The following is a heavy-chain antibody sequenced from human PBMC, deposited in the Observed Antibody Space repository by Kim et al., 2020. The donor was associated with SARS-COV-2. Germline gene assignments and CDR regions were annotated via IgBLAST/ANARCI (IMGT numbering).Heavy chain of an antibody. J-gene: IGHJ4*02. D-gene: IGHD6-6*01. CDR2: TK. Sequence: TKYREYPVKGRCTIARDNAKNSLYLQMNSLGADDTAVYYCARPSDSSLDYWGQGTLVTVSS. CDR3: ARPSDSSLDY. V-gene: IGHV3-11*01.